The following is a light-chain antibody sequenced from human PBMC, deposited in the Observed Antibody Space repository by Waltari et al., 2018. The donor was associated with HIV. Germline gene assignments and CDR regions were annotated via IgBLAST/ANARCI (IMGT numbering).Light chain of an antibody. CDR1: TSNIGSNY. Sequence: SVVTQPPSASGTPGQRVTISCSGNTSNIGSNYVFWYQHLPGTAPKLLIHRNDQRPSGVPDRFSGSTSWTSASLAISGLRYEDEADYYCVTWDDSLRGVVFGGGTKVAVL. CDR2: RND. J-gene: IGLJ2*01. CDR3: VTWDDSLRGVV. V-gene: IGLV1-47*01.